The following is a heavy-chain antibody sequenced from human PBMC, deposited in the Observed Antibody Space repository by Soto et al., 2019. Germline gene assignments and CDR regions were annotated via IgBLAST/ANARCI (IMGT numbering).Heavy chain of an antibody. Sequence: PSETLSLTCAVYGGSFSGYYWSWIRQPPGKGLEWIGEINHSGSTNYNPSLKSRVTISVDTSKNQFSLKLSSVTAADTAVYYCARRGPAAIVPAISFDYWGQGTLVTVSS. J-gene: IGHJ4*02. D-gene: IGHD2-2*01. V-gene: IGHV4-34*01. CDR2: INHSGST. CDR3: ARRGPAAIVPAISFDY. CDR1: GGSFSGYY.